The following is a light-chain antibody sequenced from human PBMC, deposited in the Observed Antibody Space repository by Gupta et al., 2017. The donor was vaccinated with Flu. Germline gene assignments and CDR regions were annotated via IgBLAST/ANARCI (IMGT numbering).Light chain of an antibody. J-gene: IGLJ3*02. Sequence: PGQTASITCSGDKLGNKYACWYQQKPGQSPVLVIYQDNKRPSGIPERFSGSNSGNTATLTISGTQAMDEADYYCQAWDSSTAWVFGGGTKLTVL. CDR3: QAWDSSTAWV. CDR2: QDN. V-gene: IGLV3-1*01. CDR1: KLGNKY.